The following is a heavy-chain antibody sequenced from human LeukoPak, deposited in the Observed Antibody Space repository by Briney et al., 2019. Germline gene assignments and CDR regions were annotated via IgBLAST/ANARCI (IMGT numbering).Heavy chain of an antibody. D-gene: IGHD6-13*01. V-gene: IGHV3-21*01. J-gene: IGHJ4*02. CDR1: GFTFSSYS. CDR3: ARDQAAGSYFDY. Sequence: PGGSLRLSCAASGFTFSSYSMNWVRQAPGKGLEWVSSISSSSSYIYYADSVKGRFTISRDNAKNSLYLQMNSLRAEDTAVYYCARDQAAGSYFDYWGQGTLVTVSP. CDR2: ISSSSSYI.